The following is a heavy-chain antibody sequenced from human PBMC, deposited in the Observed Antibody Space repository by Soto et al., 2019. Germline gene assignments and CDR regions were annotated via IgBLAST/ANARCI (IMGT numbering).Heavy chain of an antibody. D-gene: IGHD6-13*01. V-gene: IGHV1-18*01. CDR1: GYTFTSYG. Sequence: QVQLVQSGAEVKKPGASVKVSCKASGYTFTSYGISWVRQAPGHGLEWMGWISAYNGNTKYAQKFQGRVTMTTDTSTSTAYMEVRSPRSDDTAVYYCARDAAAGLNDYWGQGTLVTVSS. CDR2: ISAYNGNT. J-gene: IGHJ4*02. CDR3: ARDAAAGLNDY.